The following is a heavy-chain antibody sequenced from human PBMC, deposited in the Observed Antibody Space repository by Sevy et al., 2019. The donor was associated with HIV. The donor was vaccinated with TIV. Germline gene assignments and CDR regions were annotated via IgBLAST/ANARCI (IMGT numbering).Heavy chain of an antibody. V-gene: IGHV3-30*18. CDR2: ISYDESTQ. CDR1: GFTLSTHV. CDR3: AKDPRPYGDNVEGFDF. D-gene: IGHD4-17*01. Sequence: GGSLRLSCEVSGFTLSTHVMYWVRQAPGKGLEWVADISYDESTQYYGDSVKGRFTVSRDNSKNTLFLQMHSLRPEDTAVYYCAKDPRPYGDNVEGFDFWGQGTLVTVSS. J-gene: IGHJ4*02.